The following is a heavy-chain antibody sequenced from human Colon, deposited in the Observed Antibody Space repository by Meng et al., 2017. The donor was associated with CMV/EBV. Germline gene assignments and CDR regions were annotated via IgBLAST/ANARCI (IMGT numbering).Heavy chain of an antibody. CDR3: TRCGINCYLDY. D-gene: IGHD2-15*01. Sequence: GGSLRLSCAGSPFNVVNTYMSWVRQAPGKGLEWVGFIRSKNSGGTTEYAASVKGRFTISRDESNSVAYLQMNSLRIEDTAVYYCTRCGINCYLDYWGQGTLVTVSS. V-gene: IGHV3-49*04. CDR2: IRSKNSGGTT. CDR1: PFNVVNTY. J-gene: IGHJ4*03.